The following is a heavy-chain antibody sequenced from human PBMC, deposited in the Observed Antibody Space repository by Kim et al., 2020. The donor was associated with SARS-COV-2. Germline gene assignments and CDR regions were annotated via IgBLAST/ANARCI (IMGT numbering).Heavy chain of an antibody. CDR3: ARDDWSSSSTGPSFDY. CDR2: ISAYNGNT. J-gene: IGHJ4*02. Sequence: ASVKVSCKASGYTFTDYGISWVRQAPGQGLEWMGWISAYNGNTNYAQKVQGRVTMTTDTSTSTAYMELRSLRSDDAAMYFCARDDWSSSSTGPSFDYWGQGSLVTVSS. V-gene: IGHV1-18*01. CDR1: GYTFTDYG. D-gene: IGHD6-6*01.